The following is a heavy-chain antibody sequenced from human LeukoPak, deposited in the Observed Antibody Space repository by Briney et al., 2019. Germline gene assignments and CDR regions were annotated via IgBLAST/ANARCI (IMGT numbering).Heavy chain of an antibody. CDR1: TFTFSSYT. D-gene: IGHD3-10*01. J-gene: IGHJ4*02. V-gene: IGHV3-21*01. CDR3: VRDFLGESGAGGY. Sequence: PGGSLRLSCATSTFTFSSYTMNWVRQAPGKGLEWVSSISPSGNSKYHADSVKGRFTISRDNADNYLYMQMNRLRAEDTGVYYCVRDFLGESGAGGYWGQGTLVTVSS. CDR2: ISPSGNSK.